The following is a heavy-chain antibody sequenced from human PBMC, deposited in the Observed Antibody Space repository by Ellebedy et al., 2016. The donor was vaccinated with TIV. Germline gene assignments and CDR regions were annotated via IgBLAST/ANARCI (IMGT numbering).Heavy chain of an antibody. CDR3: VKYLGRGMDA. J-gene: IGHJ6*02. D-gene: IGHD1-26*01. V-gene: IGHV3-7*03. CDR1: GFVFSSCW. CDR2: INRDGSAT. Sequence: PGGSLRLSCTASGFVFSSCWMTWVRQAPGKGLEWVAHINRDGSATGYVASVEGRFTMSRDNAKNSVYLQMNSLKVEDTAVYYCVKYLGRGMDAWGRGTTVTVSS.